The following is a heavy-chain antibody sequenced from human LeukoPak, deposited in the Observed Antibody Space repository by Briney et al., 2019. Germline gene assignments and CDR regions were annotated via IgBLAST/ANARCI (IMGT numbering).Heavy chain of an antibody. D-gene: IGHD3-10*01. CDR2: INPNSGGT. J-gene: IGHJ5*02. CDR1: GYTFTGYY. Sequence: ASVKVSCKASGYTFTGYYMHWVRQAPGQGLEWMGWINPNSGGTNYAQKFQGRVTMTRDTSISTAYMELSSLRSEDTAVYYCARERKVTMVRGVIGRFDPWGQGTLVTVSS. CDR3: ARERKVTMVRGVIGRFDP. V-gene: IGHV1-2*02.